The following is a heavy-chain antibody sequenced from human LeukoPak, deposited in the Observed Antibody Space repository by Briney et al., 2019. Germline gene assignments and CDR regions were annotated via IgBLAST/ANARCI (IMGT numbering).Heavy chain of an antibody. D-gene: IGHD3-10*01. J-gene: IGHJ4*02. CDR1: GFFFNTYW. Sequence: GGSLRLSCAASGFFFNTYWMHWVRQAPGKGLVWVSRINSDGSKTSHADSVKGRFTISRDNAKNTLYLQMNGLRAEDTAVYYCAREGSLEYYFDYWRRGTEDTVSS. CDR3: AREGSLEYYFDY. V-gene: IGHV3-74*01. CDR2: INSDGSKT.